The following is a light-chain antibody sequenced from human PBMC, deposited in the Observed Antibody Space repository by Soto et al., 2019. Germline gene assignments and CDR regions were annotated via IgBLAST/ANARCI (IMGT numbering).Light chain of an antibody. CDR3: QHYNSYSEA. CDR1: QGISSW. CDR2: AAS. J-gene: IGKJ1*01. Sequence: DIQMTQSPSSVSASVGDRVTITCRASQGISSWLALYQQKPGKAPKLLIYAASSLQSGVPSRFSGSGSGTEFTLTISSLQPDDFATYYSQHYNSYSEAFGQGTKVDNK. V-gene: IGKV1D-16*01.